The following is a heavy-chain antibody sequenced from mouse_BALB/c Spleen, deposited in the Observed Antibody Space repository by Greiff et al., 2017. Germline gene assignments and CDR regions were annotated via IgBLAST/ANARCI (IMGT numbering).Heavy chain of an antibody. J-gene: IGHJ3*01. CDR1: GYAFTNYL. CDR2: INPGSGGT. CDR3: ARGAKAAWFAY. V-gene: IGHV1-54*01. Sequence: QVQLKQSGAELVRPGTSVKVSCKASGYAFTNYLIEWVKQRPGQGLEWIGVINPGSGGTNYNEKFKGKATLTADKSSSTAYMQLSSLTSDDSAVYFCARGAKAAWFAYWGQGTLVTVSA.